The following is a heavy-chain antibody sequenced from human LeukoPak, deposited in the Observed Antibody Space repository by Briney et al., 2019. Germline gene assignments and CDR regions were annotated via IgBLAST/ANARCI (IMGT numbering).Heavy chain of an antibody. CDR3: ARAEPTYSGCFDY. CDR1: GFTFSSYS. Sequence: GGSLRLSCAVSGFTFSSYSMNWVRQAPGKGLEWVSYISSSSSTIYYADSVKGRFTISRDNAKNSLYLQMNSLRAEDTAVYYCARAEPTYSGCFDYWGQGTLVTVSS. D-gene: IGHD6-13*01. J-gene: IGHJ4*02. CDR2: ISSSSSTI. V-gene: IGHV3-48*04.